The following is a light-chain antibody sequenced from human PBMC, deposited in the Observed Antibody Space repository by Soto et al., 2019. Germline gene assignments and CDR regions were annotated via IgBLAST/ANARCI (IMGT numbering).Light chain of an antibody. Sequence: IQITQSPSSVSAYVGDRVTISCQASQGISRSLAWYQQKPGKAPKLLIYAASSLQSGVPSRFSGSGFGTDFTLTISSLQPEDSAIYYCPQADTLPLTFGQGTRLEI. V-gene: IGKV1D-12*01. CDR2: AAS. CDR1: QGISRS. J-gene: IGKJ5*01. CDR3: PQADTLPLT.